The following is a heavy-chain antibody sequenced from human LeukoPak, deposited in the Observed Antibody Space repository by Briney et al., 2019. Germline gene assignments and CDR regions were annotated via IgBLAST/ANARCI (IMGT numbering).Heavy chain of an antibody. CDR3: AKGFYGDYSFDC. V-gene: IGHV3-23*01. J-gene: IGHJ4*02. D-gene: IGHD4-17*01. CDR2: ISGSGGST. Sequence: PGGSLRLSCAASGFTFSSNAVSWVRQAPGKGLEWVSTISGSGGSTYYADSVKGRFNISRDNSKNTLYLQMNSLRAEDSAVYYCAKGFYGDYSFDCWGQGSLVTVSS. CDR1: GFTFSSNA.